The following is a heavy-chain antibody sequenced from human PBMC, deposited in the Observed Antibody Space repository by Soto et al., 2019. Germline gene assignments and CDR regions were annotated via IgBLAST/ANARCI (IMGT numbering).Heavy chain of an antibody. Sequence: QVQLVESGGGVVQPGRSLRLSCAASGFTFSNYGMHWVRQAPGKGLECVALIYYDGSKRYYADSVKGRFTISRDNSKNTLYLQMNSLRAEDTAVYYCARVRLGLGANYYFSPMDVWGQGTTVTVS. V-gene: IGHV3-33*01. CDR3: ARVRLGLGANYYFSPMDV. J-gene: IGHJ6*02. CDR2: IYYDGSKR. D-gene: IGHD2-15*01. CDR1: GFTFSNYG.